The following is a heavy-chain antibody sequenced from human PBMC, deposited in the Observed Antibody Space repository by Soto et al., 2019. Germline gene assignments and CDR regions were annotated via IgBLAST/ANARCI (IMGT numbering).Heavy chain of an antibody. V-gene: IGHV5-10-1*01. CDR2: FDASDSYT. D-gene: IGHD5-18*01. Sequence: EVQLVQSGAEVKKPGESLRISCKGSGYSFTSHWISLLRQMPGKGLEWMGRFDASDSYTSYSPSFQGHVIISADKSISTVYLEWSSLKASDTATYYCARGDTALSYWYFDLWGRGTLVTVSS. CDR3: ARGDTALSYWYFDL. CDR1: GYSFTSHW. J-gene: IGHJ2*01.